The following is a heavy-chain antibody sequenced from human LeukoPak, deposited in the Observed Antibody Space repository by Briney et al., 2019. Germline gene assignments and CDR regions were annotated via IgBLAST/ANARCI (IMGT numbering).Heavy chain of an antibody. D-gene: IGHD2-2*01. CDR1: GFTFSNNV. CDR2: VSRSGGSI. J-gene: IGHJ4*02. Sequence: GGSLRLSCAASGFTFSNNVMSWVRQAPGKGLEWVSSVSRSGGSIYYADPVKGRFTSSRANSKNTLYLQMNILRAEDTAVYFCARSGYSSTWYLQNFELDYWGQGTLVTVSS. CDR3: ARSGYSSTWYLQNFELDY. V-gene: IGHV3-23*01.